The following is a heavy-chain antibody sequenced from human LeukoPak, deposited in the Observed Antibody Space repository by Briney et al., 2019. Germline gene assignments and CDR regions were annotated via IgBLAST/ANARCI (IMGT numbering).Heavy chain of an antibody. CDR2: IYYSGSN. V-gene: IGHV4-30-4*01. CDR3: ARDRPLFTMVRGVRARYYFDY. Sequence: SETLSLTCTVSGGFISSGDYYWRRIRQPPGEGLEWIRYIYYSGSNYYNPYLKSRVTISVDTSKNQFSLKLSSVTAADTAVDYCARDRPLFTMVRGVRARYYFDYWGQGTLVTVSS. D-gene: IGHD3-10*01. J-gene: IGHJ4*02. CDR1: GGFISSGDYY.